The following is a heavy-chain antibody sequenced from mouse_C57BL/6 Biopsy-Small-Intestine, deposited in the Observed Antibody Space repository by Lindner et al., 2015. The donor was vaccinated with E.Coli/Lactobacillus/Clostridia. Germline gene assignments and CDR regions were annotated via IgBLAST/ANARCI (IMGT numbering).Heavy chain of an antibody. V-gene: IGHV5-17*01. Sequence: VQLQESWGGLVKPGGSRKLSCAASGFTFSDYGIHWVRQAPEKGLEWIAFISSDSHTIYYADTVKGRFTISRDIARNTLFLQMTSLRSEDTAIYYCARYGDYSLDYWGQGTSVTVSS. CDR2: ISSDSHTI. J-gene: IGHJ4*01. CDR1: GFTFSDYG. D-gene: IGHD2-13*01. CDR3: ARYGDYSLDY.